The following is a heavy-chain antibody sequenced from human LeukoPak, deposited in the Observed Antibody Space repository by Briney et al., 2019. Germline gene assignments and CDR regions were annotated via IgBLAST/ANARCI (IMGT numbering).Heavy chain of an antibody. D-gene: IGHD2-2*01. CDR3: ASGPYCSSTSCYQNYGMDV. CDR2: INHSGST. V-gene: IGHV4-34*01. J-gene: IGHJ6*02. CDR1: GGPFSGYY. Sequence: SETLSLTCAVYGGPFSGYYWSWIRQPPGKGLEWIGEINHSGSTNYNPSLKSRVTISVDTSKNQFSLKLSSVTAADTAVYYCASGPYCSSTSCYQNYGMDVWGQGTTVTVSS.